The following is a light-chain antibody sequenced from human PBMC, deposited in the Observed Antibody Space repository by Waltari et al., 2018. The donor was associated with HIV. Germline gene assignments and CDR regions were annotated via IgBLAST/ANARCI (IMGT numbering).Light chain of an antibody. J-gene: IGLJ3*02. V-gene: IGLV2-14*03. Sequence: QSALTQPASVSGSPGQSITISCTGTSSAVGGYNYVSWYQQHPGKAPKRMIYDVSNRPSGVSNRFSGSKSGNTASLTISGLQAEDEADYYCSSYTSSSTLEVFGGGTKLTVL. CDR3: SSYTSSSTLEV. CDR2: DVS. CDR1: SSAVGGYNY.